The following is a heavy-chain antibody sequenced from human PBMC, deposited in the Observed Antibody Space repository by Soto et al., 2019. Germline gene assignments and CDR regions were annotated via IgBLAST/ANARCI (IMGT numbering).Heavy chain of an antibody. CDR1: GDSISGEGWY. V-gene: IGHV4-31*01. D-gene: IGHD6-13*01. CDR3: ARAWTATAGWANWFAL. J-gene: IGHJ5*02. CDR2: IHHSGST. Sequence: QVQLQESGPGLVEPSQTLSLTCTVSGDSISGEGWYWSWIRQYSGRGLEWIGYIHHSGSTYSNPSLKSLVSISVDTSKTQFFLKLTSVTAADTAVYYCARAWTATAGWANWFALWGQGTLVTVSS.